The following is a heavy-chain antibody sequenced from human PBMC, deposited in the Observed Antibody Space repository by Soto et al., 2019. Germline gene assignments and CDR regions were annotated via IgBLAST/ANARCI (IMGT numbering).Heavy chain of an antibody. CDR3: ARVYGGHSDPKIPFDY. CDR1: GDSITTSRHY. D-gene: IGHD4-17*01. CDR2: LYYTGST. J-gene: IGHJ4*02. Sequence: PSETLSLTCTVSGDSITTSRHYWGWVRQPPGRGLEWIGSLYYTGSTYYNPSLSSRVTISADTSKNQFSLKLSSVTAADTAMYFCARVYGGHSDPKIPFDYWGLGTLVTVSS. V-gene: IGHV4-39*02.